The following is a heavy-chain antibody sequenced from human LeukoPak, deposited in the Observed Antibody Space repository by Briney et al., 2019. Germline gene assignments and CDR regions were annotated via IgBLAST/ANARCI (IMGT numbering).Heavy chain of an antibody. CDR1: GFTFSSYG. V-gene: IGHV3-30*02. CDR2: IRYDGSNK. D-gene: IGHD5-24*01. J-gene: IGHJ4*02. Sequence: PGGSLRLSCAASGFTFSSYGMHWVRQAPGKGLEWVAFIRYDGSNKYYADSVKGRFTISRDNSKNTLYLQMNSLRAEDTAVYYCAKDGGLEMATIDYWGQGTLVTVSS. CDR3: AKDGGLEMATIDY.